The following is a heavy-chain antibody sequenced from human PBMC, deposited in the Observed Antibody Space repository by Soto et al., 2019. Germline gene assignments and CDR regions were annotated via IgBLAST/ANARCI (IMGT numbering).Heavy chain of an antibody. V-gene: IGHV3-30*18. CDR2: ISYDGSNK. CDR3: AKERMEQYQLLLFFDY. J-gene: IGHJ4*02. Sequence: QVQLVESGGGVVQPGRSLRLSCAASGFSFSSYGMHWLRQAAGKGLEWVAVISYDGSNKYYADSVRGRFTISRDNSKNTLYLQMNSLRPEDTAVFYCAKERMEQYQLLLFFDYWGQGTLVTVSS. D-gene: IGHD2-2*01. CDR1: GFSFSSYG.